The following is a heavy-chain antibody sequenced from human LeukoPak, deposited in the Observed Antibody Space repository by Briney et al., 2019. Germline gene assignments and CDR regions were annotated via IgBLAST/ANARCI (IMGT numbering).Heavy chain of an antibody. D-gene: IGHD3-22*01. Sequence: SETLSLTCAVYGGSFSNYYWSWIRQPPGKGLEWIGEINHSGSTNYNPSLKSRVTISVDTSKNQFSLKPTSVTAADTAVYYCARGRKFITYYYDSSGYYYSYWGQGTLVAVSS. CDR1: GGSFSNYY. CDR3: ARGRKFITYYYDSSGYYYSY. CDR2: INHSGST. V-gene: IGHV4-34*01. J-gene: IGHJ4*02.